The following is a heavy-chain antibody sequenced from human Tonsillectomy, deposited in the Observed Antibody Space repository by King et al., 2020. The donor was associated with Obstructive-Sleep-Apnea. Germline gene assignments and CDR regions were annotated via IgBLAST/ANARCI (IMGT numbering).Heavy chain of an antibody. V-gene: IGHV4-4*09. CDR3: APRLPDTTWHAYFDY. D-gene: IGHD5-12*01. CDR2: IYSSGST. CDR1: GGSISSYY. J-gene: IGHJ4*02. Sequence: QLQESGPGLVKPSETLSLTCTVSGGSISSYYWSWIRQPPGKELEWIGYIYSSGSTNYNPSLKSRVTMSLDTSKNQFSLKMSSVTAADTAVYYCAPRLPDTTWHAYFDYWGQGAPVTVSS.